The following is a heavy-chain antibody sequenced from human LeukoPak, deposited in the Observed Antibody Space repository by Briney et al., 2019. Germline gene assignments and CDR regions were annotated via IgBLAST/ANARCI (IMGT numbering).Heavy chain of an antibody. Sequence: PGGSLRLSCAPSGFTFSSYAMNWVRQAPGKGLEWVSTISGSGGSTYYADSVRGRFTISRDNSKNTLYLQLNSLRAEDTAVYYCARGRYYDFWSGYFRYHYSGMDVWGQGTTVTVSS. CDR2: ISGSGGST. V-gene: IGHV3-23*01. CDR1: GFTFSSYA. J-gene: IGHJ6*02. CDR3: ARGRYYDFWSGYFRYHYSGMDV. D-gene: IGHD3-3*01.